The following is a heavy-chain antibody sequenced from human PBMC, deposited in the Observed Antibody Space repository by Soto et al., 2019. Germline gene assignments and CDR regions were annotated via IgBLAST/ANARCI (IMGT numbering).Heavy chain of an antibody. Sequence: SETLSLTCTVSGGSISSYYWSWIRQPPGKGLEWIGYIYYSGSTNYNPSLKSRVTISVDTSKNQFSLKLSSVTAADTAVYYCARGGFVDIVATIEDWFDPWGQGTLVTVSS. V-gene: IGHV4-59*01. J-gene: IGHJ5*02. CDR3: ARGGFVDIVATIEDWFDP. CDR1: GGSISSYY. CDR2: IYYSGST. D-gene: IGHD5-12*01.